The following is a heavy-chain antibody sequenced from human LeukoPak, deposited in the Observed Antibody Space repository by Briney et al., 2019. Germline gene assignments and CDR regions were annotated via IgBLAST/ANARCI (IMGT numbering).Heavy chain of an antibody. D-gene: IGHD3-22*01. J-gene: IGHJ4*02. CDR2: INPSGGST. V-gene: IGHV1-46*01. CDR1: GYTFTSYY. CDR3: ARGFGPYYYDSTGYYNFDY. Sequence: VASVKVSCKASGYTFTSYYMHWVRQAPGQGLEWMGIINPSGGSTSYAQKFQGRVTMTRDMSTSTVYMELSSLRSEDTAVYYCARGFGPYYYDSTGYYNFDYWGQGTLVTVSS.